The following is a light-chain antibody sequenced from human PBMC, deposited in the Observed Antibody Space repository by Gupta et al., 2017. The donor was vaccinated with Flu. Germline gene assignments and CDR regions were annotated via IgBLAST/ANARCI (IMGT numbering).Light chain of an antibody. Sequence: DIQMTPSPSSLSASVGDRVTITCQASQDISNYLNWYQQKPGKAPKLLIYDASNLETGVPSRFSGSGSGTDFTFTISSLQPEDIATYYCQQYDNLPRGFGPGTKVDIK. CDR2: DAS. CDR1: QDISNY. V-gene: IGKV1-33*01. J-gene: IGKJ3*01. CDR3: QQYDNLPRG.